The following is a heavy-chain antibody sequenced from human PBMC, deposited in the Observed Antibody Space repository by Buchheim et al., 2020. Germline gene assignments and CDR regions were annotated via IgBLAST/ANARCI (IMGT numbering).Heavy chain of an antibody. CDR2: IYYSGST. J-gene: IGHJ5*02. V-gene: IGHV4-59*01. D-gene: IGHD3-3*01. CDR1: GGSISSYY. CDR3: ASWILEWLRFDP. Sequence: QVQLQESGPGLVKPSETLSLTCTVSGGSISSYYWSWIRQPPGKGLEWIGYIYYSGSTNYNPSLKSRVTISVDTSKNQFSLKLSSVTAADTAVYYCASWILEWLRFDPWGQGTL.